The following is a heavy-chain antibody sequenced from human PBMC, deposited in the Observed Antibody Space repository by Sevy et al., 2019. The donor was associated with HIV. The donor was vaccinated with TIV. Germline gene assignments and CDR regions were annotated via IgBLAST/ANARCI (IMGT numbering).Heavy chain of an antibody. D-gene: IGHD2-2*01. Sequence: ASVKVSCKASGGTFSSYAINWVRQAPGQGLEWMGGIIPIFGTANYAQKFQGRVTITADESTSTAYMELSSLRSEDTAVYYCARIPAATNYYYYGMDVWGQGTTVTVSS. J-gene: IGHJ6*02. CDR3: ARIPAATNYYYYGMDV. CDR2: IIPIFGTA. CDR1: GGTFSSYA. V-gene: IGHV1-69*13.